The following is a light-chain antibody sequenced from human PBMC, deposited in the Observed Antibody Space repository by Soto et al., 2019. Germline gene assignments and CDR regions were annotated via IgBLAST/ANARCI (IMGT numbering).Light chain of an antibody. CDR3: SSYAGSNNVV. Sequence: QSALTQPPSASGSPGQSVTISCTGTSSDVGGYNYVSWYQQHPGKAPNLMIYEVSKRPSGVPDRFSVSKSGNTAPLTVSGLQAEDEADYYCSSYAGSNNVVFGGGTKLTVL. J-gene: IGLJ2*01. CDR1: SSDVGGYNY. CDR2: EVS. V-gene: IGLV2-8*01.